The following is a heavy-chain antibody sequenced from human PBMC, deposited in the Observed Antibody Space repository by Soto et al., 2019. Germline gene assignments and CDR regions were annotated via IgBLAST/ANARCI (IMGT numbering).Heavy chain of an antibody. CDR2: IKQDGSDK. Sequence: EVQLVESGGDLVQPGGSLRLSCAASGFTFNTYWMGWVRQAPGKGLEWVANIKQDGSDKYYVDSVKGRFTISRDNTKNSLYLQMNSLRADDTAVYYCARDRCSSSSCFFDYWGQGTPVTVTS. V-gene: IGHV3-7*03. CDR1: GFTFNTYW. CDR3: ARDRCSSSSCFFDY. D-gene: IGHD2-2*01. J-gene: IGHJ4*02.